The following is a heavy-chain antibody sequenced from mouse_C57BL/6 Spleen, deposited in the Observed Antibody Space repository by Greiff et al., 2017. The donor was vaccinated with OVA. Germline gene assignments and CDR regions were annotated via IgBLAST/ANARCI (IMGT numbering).Heavy chain of an antibody. Sequence: VQLQQPGAELVMPGASVKLSCKASGYTFTSYWMHWVKQRPGQGLEWIGEIDPSDSYTNYNQKFKGKSTLTVDKSSSTAYMQLSSLTSEDSAVYYCARPLPSPFYYFDYWGQGTTLTVSS. CDR2: IDPSDSYT. J-gene: IGHJ2*01. CDR1: GYTFTSYW. D-gene: IGHD5-5*01. CDR3: ARPLPSPFYYFDY. V-gene: IGHV1-69*01.